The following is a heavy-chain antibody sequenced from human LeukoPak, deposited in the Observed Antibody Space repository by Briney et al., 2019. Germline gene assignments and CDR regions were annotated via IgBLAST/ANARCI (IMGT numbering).Heavy chain of an antibody. CDR3: ARGRGIAAAGTFDY. J-gene: IGHJ4*02. D-gene: IGHD6-13*01. V-gene: IGHV4-34*01. CDR1: GGSFSGYY. Sequence: SETLSLTCAVYGGSFSGYYWSWIGQPPGKGLEWIGEINHSGSTNYNPSLKSRVTISVDTSKNQFSLKLSSVTAADTAVYYCARGRGIAAAGTFDYWGQGTLVTVSS. CDR2: INHSGST.